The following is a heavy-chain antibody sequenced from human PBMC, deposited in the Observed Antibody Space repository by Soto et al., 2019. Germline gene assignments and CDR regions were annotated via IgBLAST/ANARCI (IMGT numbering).Heavy chain of an antibody. J-gene: IGHJ4*02. CDR1: GDSISRSSFY. V-gene: IGHV4-39*01. CDR2: VYFTGST. D-gene: IGHD3-3*01. CDR3: ARHVRSGCYFDY. Sequence: PSETLSLTCTVSGDSISRSSFYWGWIRQPPGKGLECIGIVYFTGSTNYNPSLKSRVTMSVDTSKNQFSLKLSSVTAADTAVYYCARHVRSGCYFDYWGQGTLVTVSS.